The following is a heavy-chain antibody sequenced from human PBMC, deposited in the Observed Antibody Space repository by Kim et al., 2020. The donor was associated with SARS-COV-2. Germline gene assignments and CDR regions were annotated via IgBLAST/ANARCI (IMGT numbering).Heavy chain of an antibody. J-gene: IGHJ4*02. V-gene: IGHV3-48*01. CDR3: ARNSDYDFGPFDS. Sequence: GGSLRLSCEASGFTFSFYSMTWVRLDPGKGLEWLSYISSTSSAIYYADSVKGRFTISRDNARNSVYLEINSLRAEDTAVYYCARNSDYDFGPFDSWGQGTLVSVSS. CDR1: GFTFSFYS. CDR2: ISSTSSAI. D-gene: IGHD5-12*01.